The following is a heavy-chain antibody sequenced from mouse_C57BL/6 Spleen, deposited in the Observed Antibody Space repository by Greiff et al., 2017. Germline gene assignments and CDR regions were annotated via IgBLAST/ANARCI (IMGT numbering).Heavy chain of an antibody. CDR2: INPGSGGT. CDR1: GYAFTNYL. D-gene: IGHD1-1*01. Sequence: VQLQQSGAELVRPGTSVKVSCKASGYAFTNYLIEWVKQRPGQGLEWIGVINPGSGGTNYNEKFKGKATLTADKSSSTAYMQLSSLTSEDSAVYFCARGTTVIYWYFDVWGTGTTVTVSS. CDR3: ARGTTVIYWYFDV. J-gene: IGHJ1*03. V-gene: IGHV1-54*01.